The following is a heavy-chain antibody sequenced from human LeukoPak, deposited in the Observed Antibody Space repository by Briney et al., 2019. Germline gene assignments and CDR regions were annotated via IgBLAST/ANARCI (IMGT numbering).Heavy chain of an antibody. Sequence: ASVKVSCKASGYRFTSYRITWVRQAPGQGLEWMGWISAYNGNTNYAQKVQGRVTLTTDTSTSTAYMELRSLRSDDTAVYYCAREGYCSGGICYSTMNWFDPWGQGTLVTVSS. J-gene: IGHJ5*02. D-gene: IGHD2-15*01. CDR3: AREGYCSGGICYSTMNWFDP. V-gene: IGHV1-18*01. CDR2: ISAYNGNT. CDR1: GYRFTSYR.